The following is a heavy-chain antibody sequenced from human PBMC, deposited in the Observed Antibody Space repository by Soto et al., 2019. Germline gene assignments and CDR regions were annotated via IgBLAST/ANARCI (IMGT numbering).Heavy chain of an antibody. D-gene: IGHD2-2*01. V-gene: IGHV3-30*18. Sequence: GGSRRRSWAASGFTFSIYVMHWVRQAPGKGLEWVALISYDGSTKFYADSVKGRFTISRDNSKSTLNLEMNSLSAEDTAVYFCSKDAKKYHYYNHGMDVWGQGTTVTVSS. CDR3: SKDAKKYHYYNHGMDV. CDR1: GFTFSIYV. J-gene: IGHJ6*02. CDR2: ISYDGSTK.